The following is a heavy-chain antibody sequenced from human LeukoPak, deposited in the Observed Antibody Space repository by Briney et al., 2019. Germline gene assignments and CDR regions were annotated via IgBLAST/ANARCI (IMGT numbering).Heavy chain of an antibody. CDR1: GFTFSSYSM. D-gene: IGHD3-10*01. CDR2: IYHRGNT. J-gene: IGHJ1*01. Sequence: NPGGSLRLSCAASGFTFSSYSMNWVRQPPGKGLEWIGEIYHRGNTYYNPSLKSRVTISIDKSKNQFSLRLSSVTAADTAIYYCARGDYDSGSYRHFQLWGQGTLVTVSS. V-gene: IGHV4-4*02. CDR3: ARGDYDSGSYRHFQL.